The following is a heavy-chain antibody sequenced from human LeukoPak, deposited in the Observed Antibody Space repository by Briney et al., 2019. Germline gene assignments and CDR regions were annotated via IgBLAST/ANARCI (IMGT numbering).Heavy chain of an antibody. CDR1: GFTFSSYA. CDR2: ISYDGSNK. D-gene: IGHD3-10*01. V-gene: IGHV3-30-3*01. CDR3: ARGLTMARGVISLWGY. J-gene: IGHJ4*02. Sequence: GGSLRLSCAASGFTFSSYAMHWVRQAPGKGLEWVAVISYDGSNKYYADSVKGRFTISRDNSKNTLYLQMNSLRAEDTAVYYCARGLTMARGVISLWGYWGQGTLVTVSS.